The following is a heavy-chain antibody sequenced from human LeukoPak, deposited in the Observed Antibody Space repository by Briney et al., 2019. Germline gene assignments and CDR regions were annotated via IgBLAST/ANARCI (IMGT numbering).Heavy chain of an antibody. CDR2: ISSSGSTI. Sequence: GGSLRLSCAASGFSFSVYEIHWVRQAPGKGLEWVSYISSSGSTIYYADSVKGRFTISRDNAKNSLYLQMNSLRAEDTAVYYCARVSSSSWFDPWGQGTLGTVSS. V-gene: IGHV3-48*03. CDR3: ARVSSSSWFDP. J-gene: IGHJ5*02. CDR1: GFSFSVYE. D-gene: IGHD6-6*01.